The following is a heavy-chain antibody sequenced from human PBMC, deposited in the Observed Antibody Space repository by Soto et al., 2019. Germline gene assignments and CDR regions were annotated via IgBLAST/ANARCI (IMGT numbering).Heavy chain of an antibody. CDR3: ARDGVGATTFFGFLDY. J-gene: IGHJ4*02. V-gene: IGHV3-33*08. Sequence: QVQLVESGGGVVQPGGSLRLSCAASASIFKGHGMHWVRQAPGKGLEWVAIIRYDGSDEHSGDSVEGRFTISRDNSKNMLYLQMNSLRAEDTAVYYCARDGVGATTFFGFLDYWGQGTLVTVSS. CDR2: IRYDGSDE. D-gene: IGHD1-26*01. CDR1: ASIFKGHG.